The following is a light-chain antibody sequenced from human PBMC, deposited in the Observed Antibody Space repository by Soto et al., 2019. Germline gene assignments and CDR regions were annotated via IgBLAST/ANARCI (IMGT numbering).Light chain of an antibody. CDR2: GAS. Sequence: EIVLTQSLGTLSLSLGEGATLSCRASQSVRSTYLAWYQQKPGQAPRLLIHGASSRATGIPDRFSGSGSGTDFTLTISRLEPEDFAVYYCQQYGSSLSITFGQGTRLEIK. V-gene: IGKV3-20*01. J-gene: IGKJ5*01. CDR1: QSVRSTY. CDR3: QQYGSSLSIT.